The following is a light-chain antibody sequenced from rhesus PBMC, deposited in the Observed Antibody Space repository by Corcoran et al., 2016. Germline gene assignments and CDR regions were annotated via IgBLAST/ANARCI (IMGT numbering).Light chain of an antibody. CDR3: QQYNNWPLT. CDR1: QSVSSN. J-gene: IGKJ4*01. V-gene: IGKV3-42*03. CDR2: GTS. Sequence: EIAMTQSPATLSLSPGERATLSCRASQSVSSNLAWYQQKPGQTPSLLISGTSNRATGSPDRFSGSGSGTDFTLTISSLEPEDFALYYCQQYNNWPLTVGGGTKVEIK.